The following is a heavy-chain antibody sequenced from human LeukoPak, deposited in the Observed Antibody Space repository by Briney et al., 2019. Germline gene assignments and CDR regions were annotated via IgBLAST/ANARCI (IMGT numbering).Heavy chain of an antibody. D-gene: IGHD6-6*01. Sequence: PGGSLRLSCAASGFTFSSYAMSWVRQAPGKGLEWVSAISGSGGSTYYADSVKGRFTISRDNSKNTLYLQMNSLRAEDTAVYYCASLSIAARRTDLDYWGQGTLVTVSS. CDR2: ISGSGGST. CDR3: ASLSIAARRTDLDY. CDR1: GFTFSSYA. J-gene: IGHJ4*02. V-gene: IGHV3-23*01.